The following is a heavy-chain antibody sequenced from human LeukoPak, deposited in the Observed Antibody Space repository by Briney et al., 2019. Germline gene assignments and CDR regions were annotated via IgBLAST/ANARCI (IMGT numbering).Heavy chain of an antibody. CDR2: ISSSSTI. D-gene: IGHD3-3*01. V-gene: IGHV3-48*04. J-gene: IGHJ6*02. CDR1: GFTFSSYS. CDR3: ARDDDFWRGPLYGMDV. Sequence: GGSLRLSCAASGFTFSSYSMNWVRQAPGKGLEWVSYISSSSTIYYADSVKGRFTISRDNAKNSLYLQMNSLRAEDTAVYYCARDDDFWRGPLYGMDVWGQGTTVTVSS.